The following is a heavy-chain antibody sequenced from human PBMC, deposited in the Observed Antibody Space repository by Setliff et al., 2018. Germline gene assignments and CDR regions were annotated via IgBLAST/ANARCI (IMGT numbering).Heavy chain of an antibody. CDR1: GGTFSSYA. CDR3: ARDVFPYHYEGAFDI. V-gene: IGHV1-69-2*01. J-gene: IGHJ3*02. Sequence: ASVKVSCKASGGTFSSYAISWVRQAPGKGLEWMGLVDPEDGETIYAEKFQGRVTITADTSTDTAYMELSSLRSEDTAVYYCARDVFPYHYEGAFDIWGQGAMVTV. CDR2: VDPEDGET. D-gene: IGHD3-22*01.